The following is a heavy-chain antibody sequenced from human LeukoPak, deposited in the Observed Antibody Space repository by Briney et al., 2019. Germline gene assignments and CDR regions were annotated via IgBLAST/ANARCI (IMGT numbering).Heavy chain of an antibody. V-gene: IGHV3-11*01. D-gene: IGHD2-2*01. CDR1: GFTFSDYF. CDR3: ARHQVVPSKRPFDY. Sequence: KPGGSLRLSCAASGFTFSDYFMSWIRQAPGRGLEWVSYIGNSDSTIYYADSVKGRFTISRDSAKNSLYLQMNSLRAEDTAVYYCARHQVVPSKRPFDYWGQGTLVTVSS. CDR2: IGNSDSTI. J-gene: IGHJ4*02.